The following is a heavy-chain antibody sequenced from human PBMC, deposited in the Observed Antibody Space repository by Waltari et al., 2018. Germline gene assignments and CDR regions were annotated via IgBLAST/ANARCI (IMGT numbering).Heavy chain of an antibody. J-gene: IGHJ3*02. V-gene: IGHV4-34*01. D-gene: IGHD5-12*01. CDR2: INHSGST. CDR3: ARRNPLSLIVADEGAFDI. CDR1: GGSFSDYY. Sequence: QVRLQQWGAGLLKPSETLSLTCAFYGGSFSDYYWSWIRQPPGGGLEGIGEINHSGSTSYHPSLKSRVTTSVDMSKNQFSLNLTSVTGADTAMYYCARRNPLSLIVADEGAFDIWGQGTMVSVSS.